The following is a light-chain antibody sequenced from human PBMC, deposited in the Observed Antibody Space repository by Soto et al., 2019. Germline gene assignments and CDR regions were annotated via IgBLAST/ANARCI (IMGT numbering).Light chain of an antibody. Sequence: EIVLRHSPDTLSLSPCERATLSSSASQSVTSSFLTWYQQKPGQAPRLLIYGTSTRATAIPDRFSGSGSGTDFTLTISRLEPEDFAVYYCQQSGTSRRTFGQGTKVDIK. CDR3: QQSGTSRRT. J-gene: IGKJ1*01. CDR1: QSVTSSF. CDR2: GTS. V-gene: IGKV3-20*01.